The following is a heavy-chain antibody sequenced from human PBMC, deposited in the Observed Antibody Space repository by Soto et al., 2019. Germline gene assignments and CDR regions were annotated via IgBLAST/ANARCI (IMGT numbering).Heavy chain of an antibody. Sequence: QVQLVESGGGVVQPGRSLRLSCTASGFIFSNFAMHWVRQAPGKGLEWVALISYDGSKKYNAESVKGRFSISRDNYKNTLYLQTNCRRPEDTAVYYCTRTAIAEDASFEMWGQGTIVNVSS. CDR1: GFIFSNFA. J-gene: IGHJ3*02. CDR2: ISYDGSKK. D-gene: IGHD6-13*01. CDR3: TRTAIAEDASFEM. V-gene: IGHV3-30-3*01.